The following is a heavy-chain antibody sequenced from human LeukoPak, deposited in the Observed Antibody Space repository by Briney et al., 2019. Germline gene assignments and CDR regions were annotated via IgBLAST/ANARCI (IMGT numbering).Heavy chain of an antibody. V-gene: IGHV4-4*02. D-gene: IGHD5-12*01. Sequence: PSETLSLTCTVSGDSMSSGARWSRVRQSPGKGLEWIGEIYHSGSTNYNPSLRGRVTLSVDNSNNHFSLDLSSVTAADTAFYYCARRGYSGNEAYFAYWGQGTLVTVSS. CDR2: IYHSGST. CDR1: GDSMSSGAR. CDR3: ARRGYSGNEAYFAY. J-gene: IGHJ4*02.